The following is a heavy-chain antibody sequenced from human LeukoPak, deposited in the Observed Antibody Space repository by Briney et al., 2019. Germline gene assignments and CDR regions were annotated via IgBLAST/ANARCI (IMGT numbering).Heavy chain of an antibody. D-gene: IGHD6-13*01. CDR3: ARSIAAAGTASWDFDY. CDR2: ISSSGSTI. Sequence: GGSLRLSCAASGFTFSDYYMSWLRQAPGKGLEWVSYISSSGSTIYYADSVKGRFTISRDNAKNSLYLQMNSLRAEDTAVYYCARSIAAAGTASWDFDYWGQGTPVTVSP. V-gene: IGHV3-11*04. J-gene: IGHJ4*02. CDR1: GFTFSDYY.